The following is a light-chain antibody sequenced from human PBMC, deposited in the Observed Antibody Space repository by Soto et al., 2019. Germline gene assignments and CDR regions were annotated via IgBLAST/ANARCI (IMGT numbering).Light chain of an antibody. CDR2: GAS. J-gene: IGKJ1*01. CDR3: QQYGSSPWT. V-gene: IGKV3-20*01. Sequence: EMVLTQSPGTLSLSPGERATLSCTASQGVPSSYLTWYQQKPGQAPRLVIYGASSRATGIPDRFSGSGSGTDFTLTISRLEPEDFAVYYCQQYGSSPWTFGQGTKVEIK. CDR1: QGVPSSY.